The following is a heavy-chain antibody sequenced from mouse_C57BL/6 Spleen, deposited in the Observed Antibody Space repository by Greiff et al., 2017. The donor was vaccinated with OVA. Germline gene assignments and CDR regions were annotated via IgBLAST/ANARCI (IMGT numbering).Heavy chain of an antibody. D-gene: IGHD2-4*01. CDR3: ARHEEGGYDYDGGYYFDY. V-gene: IGHV1-62-2*01. Sequence: LVESGAELVKPGASVKLSCKASGYTFTEYTIHWVKQRSGQGLEWIGWFYPGSGSIKYNEKFKDKATLTADKSSSTVYMELSRLTSEDSAVYFCARHEEGGYDYDGGYYFDYWGQGTTLTVS. CDR2: FYPGSGSI. J-gene: IGHJ2*01. CDR1: GYTFTEYT.